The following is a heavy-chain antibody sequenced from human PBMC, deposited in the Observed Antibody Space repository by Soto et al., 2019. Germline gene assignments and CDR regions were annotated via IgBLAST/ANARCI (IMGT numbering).Heavy chain of an antibody. D-gene: IGHD2-8*01. J-gene: IGHJ6*02. V-gene: IGHV3-23*01. CDR2: ISRSGDGT. Sequence: LRLSCAASGFTVGSHAMSWVRQAQGKGLEWVSSISRSGDGTYYGDSVKGRFTISRDSSSSTLYLQMDNLRGEDTAVYFCTRSRRSILMVYGFGGMDVWGQGTTVTVSS. CDR1: GFTVGSHA. CDR3: TRSRRSILMVYGFGGMDV.